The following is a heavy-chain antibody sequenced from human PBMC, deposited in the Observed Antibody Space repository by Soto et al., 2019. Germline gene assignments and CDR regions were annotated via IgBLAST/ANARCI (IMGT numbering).Heavy chain of an antibody. V-gene: IGHV4-31*03. CDR3: AREEYEGSGFWD. CDR1: GGSITSGGHY. CDR2: IYYSGTT. D-gene: IGHD3-22*01. Sequence: QVQLQESGPGLVKPSQTLSLTCTVSGGSITSGGHYWSWIRQPPGKGLEWIGYIYYSGTTYYNPSLKGRVTISVDTSKNQLSLKLSSVTVADTAVYYCAREEYEGSGFWDWGQGTLVTVSS. J-gene: IGHJ4*02.